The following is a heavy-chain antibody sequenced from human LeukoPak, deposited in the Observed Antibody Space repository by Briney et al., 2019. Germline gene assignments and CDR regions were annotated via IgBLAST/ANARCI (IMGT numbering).Heavy chain of an antibody. CDR3: ATGLWFGKYLDV. J-gene: IGHJ6*04. V-gene: IGHV3-23*01. CDR1: GFTFSSYG. CDR2: ISGSGGST. D-gene: IGHD3-10*01. Sequence: PGGSLRLSCAASGFTFSSYGMSWVRQAPGKGLEWVSAISGSGGSTYYADSVKGRFTISRDNAKNSLYLQMNSLRAEDTAVYYCATGLWFGKYLDVWGKGTTVTISS.